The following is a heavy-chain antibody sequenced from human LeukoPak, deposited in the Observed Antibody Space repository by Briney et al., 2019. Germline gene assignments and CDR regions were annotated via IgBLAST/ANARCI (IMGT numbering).Heavy chain of an antibody. J-gene: IGHJ4*02. D-gene: IGHD2-15*01. CDR1: GFTFNNYA. CDR3: AKGRGYCSGGSCYSDY. Sequence: GGSLRLSCAASGFTFNNYAMNWVRQAPGKGLEWVSGISDSGGTTYYADSVKGRFTISRDNSKNTLYVQMNSLRAEDTAIYYCAKGRGYCSGGSCYSDYWGQGTLVTVSS. V-gene: IGHV3-23*01. CDR2: ISDSGGTT.